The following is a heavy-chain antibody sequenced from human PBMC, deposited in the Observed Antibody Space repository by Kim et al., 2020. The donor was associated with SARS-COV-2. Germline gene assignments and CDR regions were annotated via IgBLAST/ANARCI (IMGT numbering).Heavy chain of an antibody. CDR2: ISYDGSNK. D-gene: IGHD3-10*01. V-gene: IGHV3-30*04. CDR3: ARDLRDGSGSFYYGMDV. CDR1: GFTFSSYA. J-gene: IGHJ6*01. Sequence: GRSLRLSCAASGFTFSSYAMHWVRQAPGKGLEWVAVISYDGSNKYYADSVKGRFTISRDNSKNTLYLQMNSLRAEDTAVYYCARDLRDGSGSFYYGMDV.